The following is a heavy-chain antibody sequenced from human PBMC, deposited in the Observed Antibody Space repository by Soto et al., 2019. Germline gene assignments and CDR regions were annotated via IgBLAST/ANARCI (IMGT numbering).Heavy chain of an antibody. CDR3: ARGIYSTSSFFDS. J-gene: IGHJ4*02. D-gene: IGHD6-6*01. Sequence: QVQLQESGPGLVKPSQTLSLTCTVSGDSISTAGYYWNWIRQPPGKGLEWIGYIYYSGNTYYIPSLKSRVTISVDTSKNQISLKLNSVTAADTAVYYCARGIYSTSSFFDSWGQGTLVTVSS. V-gene: IGHV4-30-4*01. CDR2: IYYSGNT. CDR1: GDSISTAGYY.